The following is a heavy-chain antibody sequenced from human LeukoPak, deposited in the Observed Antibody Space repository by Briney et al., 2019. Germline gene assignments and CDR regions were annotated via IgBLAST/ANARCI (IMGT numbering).Heavy chain of an antibody. CDR2: ISSSSSYI. CDR1: GFTFSSYS. D-gene: IGHD5-18*01. J-gene: IGHJ4*02. V-gene: IGHV3-21*01. Sequence: GGSLRLFCAASGFTFSSYSMNWVRQAPGKGLEWVSSISSSSSYIYYADSVKGRFTISRDNAKNSLYLQMNSLRAEDTAVYYWARGSGYSYGRFYDYWGQGTLVTVSP. CDR3: ARGSGYSYGRFYDY.